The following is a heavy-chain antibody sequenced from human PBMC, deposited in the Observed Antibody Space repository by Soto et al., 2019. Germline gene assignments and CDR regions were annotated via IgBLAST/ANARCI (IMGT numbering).Heavy chain of an antibody. D-gene: IGHD2-8*02. CDR3: AGGATGRAPFQH. CDR1: GFTFSDHF. CDR2: SRNRANYYTT. Sequence: GGSLRLSCAASGFTFSDHFMDWVRQAPGKGLEWVARSRNRANYYTTEYAASVRGRFTVSRDGSKISLYLQMSSLKTEGTAVYYCAGGATGRAPFQHWGRGTLVTVSS. J-gene: IGHJ1*01. V-gene: IGHV3-72*01.